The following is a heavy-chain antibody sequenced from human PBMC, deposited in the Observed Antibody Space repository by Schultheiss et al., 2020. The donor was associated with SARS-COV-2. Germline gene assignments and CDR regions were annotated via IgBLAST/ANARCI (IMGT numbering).Heavy chain of an antibody. Sequence: SVKVSCKASGGTFSSYAISWVRQAPGQGLEWMGGIIPIFGTANYAQKFQGRVTITADESTSTAYMELSSLRSEDTAVYYCARGGLRINSSPYAFDIWSQGTMVTVSS. V-gene: IGHV1-69*13. CDR2: IIPIFGTA. D-gene: IGHD6-13*01. CDR1: GGTFSSYA. J-gene: IGHJ3*02. CDR3: ARGGLRINSSPYAFDI.